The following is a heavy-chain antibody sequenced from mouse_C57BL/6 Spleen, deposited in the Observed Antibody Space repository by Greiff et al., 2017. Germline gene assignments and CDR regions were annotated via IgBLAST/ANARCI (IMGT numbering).Heavy chain of an antibody. D-gene: IGHD4-1*01. Sequence: EVKLMESGGGLVQPGGSLKLSCAASGFTFSDYGMAWVRQAPRQGPEWVAFISNLAYSIYYADTVTGRFTISRENAKNTLYLEMSSLRSEDTAMYYCARLTGSYYFDYRGQGTTLTVSS. CDR1: GFTFSDYG. J-gene: IGHJ2*01. V-gene: IGHV5-15*01. CDR2: ISNLAYSI. CDR3: ARLTGSYYFDY.